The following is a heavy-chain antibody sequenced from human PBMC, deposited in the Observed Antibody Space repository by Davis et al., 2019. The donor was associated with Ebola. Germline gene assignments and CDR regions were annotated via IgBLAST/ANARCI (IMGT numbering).Heavy chain of an antibody. V-gene: IGHV3-7*03. CDR3: ATVRYDLGQAY. J-gene: IGHJ4*02. CDR1: GFTVSSNY. Sequence: GESLKISCAASGFTVSSNYMSWVRQAPGKGLEWVANIKEDASEINYVDLVRGRFTISRDNAKSSLYLQMNSLRVDDTAVYYCATVRYDLGQAYWGQGTLVTVSS. CDR2: IKEDASEI. D-gene: IGHD1-14*01.